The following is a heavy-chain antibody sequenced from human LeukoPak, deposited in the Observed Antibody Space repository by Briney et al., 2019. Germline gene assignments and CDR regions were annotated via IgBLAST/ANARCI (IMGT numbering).Heavy chain of an antibody. Sequence: GRSLRLSCAASGFTFSSYSMNWVRQAPGKGLEWVSSISSSSSYIYYADSVKGRFTISRDNAKNSLYLQMNSLRAEDTAVYYCARVGIQLWEAWFDPWGQGTLVTVSS. V-gene: IGHV3-21*01. D-gene: IGHD5-18*01. CDR1: GFTFSSYS. CDR2: ISSSSSYI. J-gene: IGHJ5*02. CDR3: ARVGIQLWEAWFDP.